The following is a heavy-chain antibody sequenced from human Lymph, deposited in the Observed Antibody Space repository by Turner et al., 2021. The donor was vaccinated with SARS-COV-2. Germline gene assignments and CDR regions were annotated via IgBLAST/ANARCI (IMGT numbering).Heavy chain of an antibody. CDR1: GGTLSSHT. V-gene: IGHV1-69*01. CDR3: ARDGPSHVPYYYYGVDV. Sequence: QVQLVQSGAEVKKPGSSVQVSCKASGGTLSSHTISWVRQAPGQGLEWMGGIIPIFGTANYAQKFQDRVTITADESTSTAYMELSSLRSEDTAVFYCARDGPSHVPYYYYGVDVWGQGTTVTVSS. CDR2: IIPIFGTA. J-gene: IGHJ6*02.